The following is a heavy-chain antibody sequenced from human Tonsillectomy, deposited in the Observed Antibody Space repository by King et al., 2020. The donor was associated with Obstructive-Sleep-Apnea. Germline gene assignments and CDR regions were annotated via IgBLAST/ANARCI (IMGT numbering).Heavy chain of an antibody. CDR1: GNTISGGYY. CDR2: IHHSGST. V-gene: IGHV4-38-2*01. D-gene: IGHD6-19*01. J-gene: IGHJ1*01. Sequence: QLQESGPGLGKPSETLSLTCSVSGNTISGGYYWGWIRQPPGKGLEWIGSIHHSGSTYYNPSLKSRVTISVDTSKDQFSLRLSSVTAADTAVYYCARGRSGWSEYFQHWGQGTLVTVSS. CDR3: ARGRSGWSEYFQH.